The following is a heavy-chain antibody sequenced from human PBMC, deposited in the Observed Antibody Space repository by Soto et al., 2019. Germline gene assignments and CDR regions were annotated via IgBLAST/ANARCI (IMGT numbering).Heavy chain of an antibody. Sequence: QERLVQSGAEVRKPGSSVKVSCKVSGGTSRRYAINWVRQAPGQGLEWMGGIVPMCGTSKYAQKFQGRVTITADTSTNIAYMELRSLRSEDTAVYYCNRGSEFDFWSGYLWGQGTLVSVS. V-gene: IGHV1-69*06. J-gene: IGHJ4*02. CDR3: NRGSEFDFWSGYL. D-gene: IGHD3-3*01. CDR1: GGTSRRYA. CDR2: IVPMCGTS.